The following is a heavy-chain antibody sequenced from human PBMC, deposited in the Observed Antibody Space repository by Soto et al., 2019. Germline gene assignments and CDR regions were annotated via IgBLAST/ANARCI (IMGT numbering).Heavy chain of an antibody. V-gene: IGHV4-31*03. CDR1: GASISTGGYY. CDR2: IYDSGST. D-gene: IGHD1-26*01. CDR3: ASDSGTYSFDY. J-gene: IGHJ4*02. Sequence: SETLSLTCTVSGASISTGGYYWNWIRQHPGKGPEWIGYIYDSGSTYYNPSLKSRLTISLDSSKNQFSLKVTSVTAADTAVYFCASDSGTYSFDYWGQGTLVTVSS.